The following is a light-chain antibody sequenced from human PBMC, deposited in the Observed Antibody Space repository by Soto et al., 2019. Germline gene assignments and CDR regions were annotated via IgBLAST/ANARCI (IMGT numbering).Light chain of an antibody. CDR1: SSNIGNNY. J-gene: IGLJ2*01. CDR3: GTWDSSLSAGV. CDR2: ENS. V-gene: IGLV1-51*02. Sequence: QSVLTQPPSVSAAPGQKVTISCSGSSSNIGNNYVSWYQQLPGTAPKLLIYENSKRPSGIPDRFPGFRSGTSATLGITGLQTGDEADYYCGTWDSSLSAGVFGGGTKLTVL.